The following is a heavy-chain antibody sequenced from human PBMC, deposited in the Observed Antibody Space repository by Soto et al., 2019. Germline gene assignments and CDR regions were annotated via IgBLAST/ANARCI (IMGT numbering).Heavy chain of an antibody. CDR1: GESFSGYY. J-gene: IGHJ4*02. D-gene: IGHD4-17*01. V-gene: IGHV4-34*01. Sequence: QVQLQQWGAGLLKPSETLSLSCAVYGESFSGYYWSWIRQPPGKGLEWIGEINHSGSTNYNPSLKRRVTTEVDTSKNQFSRKQNSVTAADTAVYCCARPRTTVTTPLGYWGQGNLVTVSS. CDR3: ARPRTTVTTPLGY. CDR2: INHSGST.